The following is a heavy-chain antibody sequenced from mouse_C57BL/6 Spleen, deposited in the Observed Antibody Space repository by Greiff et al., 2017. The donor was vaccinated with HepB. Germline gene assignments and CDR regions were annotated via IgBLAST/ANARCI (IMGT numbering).Heavy chain of an antibody. CDR1: GYAFSRSW. J-gene: IGHJ2*01. CDR2: IYPGDGDT. Sequence: QVQLQQSGPELVKPGASVKISCKASGYAFSRSWMNWVKQRPGKGLEWIGRIYPGDGDTNYNGKFKGKATLTADKSSSTAYMQLSSLTSEDSAVYGCARRTGYYLDYWGQGTTLTVSS. CDR3: ARRTGYYLDY. V-gene: IGHV1-82*01.